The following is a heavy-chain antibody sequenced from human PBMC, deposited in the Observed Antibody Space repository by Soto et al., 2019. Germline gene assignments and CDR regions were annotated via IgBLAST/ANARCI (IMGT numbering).Heavy chain of an antibody. J-gene: IGHJ6*02. Sequence: ASVKVSCKASGYTFTSYDINWVRQATGQGLEWMGWMNSNSGNTGYAQKFQGRVTMTRNTSISTAYMELSSLRSEDTAVYYCARRSSSYYYYGMDVWGQGTTVTVSS. V-gene: IGHV1-8*01. D-gene: IGHD6-6*01. CDR2: MNSNSGNT. CDR1: GYTFTSYD. CDR3: ARRSSSYYYYGMDV.